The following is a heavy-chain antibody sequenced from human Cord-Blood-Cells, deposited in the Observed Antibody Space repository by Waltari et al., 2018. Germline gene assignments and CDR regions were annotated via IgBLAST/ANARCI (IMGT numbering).Heavy chain of an antibody. V-gene: IGHV4-4*07. Sequence: QVQLQESGPGLVKPSETLSLTCTVSGGSISSYYWSWIRQPAGKGLEWIGRIYTSGSTNYNPSLKSRVTRSVDTSKNQFSLKLSSVTAADTAVYYCARSGYSSGWFDAFDIWGQGTMVTVSS. J-gene: IGHJ3*02. CDR2: IYTSGST. CDR1: GGSISSYY. CDR3: ARSGYSSGWFDAFDI. D-gene: IGHD6-19*01.